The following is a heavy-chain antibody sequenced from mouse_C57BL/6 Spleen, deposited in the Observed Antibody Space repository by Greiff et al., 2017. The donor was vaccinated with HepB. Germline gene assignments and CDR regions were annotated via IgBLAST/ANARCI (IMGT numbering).Heavy chain of an antibody. J-gene: IGHJ1*03. Sequence: EVMLVESGGGLVKPGGSLKLSCAASGFTFSDYGMHWVRQAPEKGLEWVAYISSGSSTIYYADTVKGRFTISRDNAKNTLFLQMTSLRSEDTAMYYCARELYYGSNWYFEVWGTGTTVTVSS. CDR1: GFTFSDYG. D-gene: IGHD1-1*01. CDR3: ARELYYGSNWYFEV. V-gene: IGHV5-17*01. CDR2: ISSGSSTI.